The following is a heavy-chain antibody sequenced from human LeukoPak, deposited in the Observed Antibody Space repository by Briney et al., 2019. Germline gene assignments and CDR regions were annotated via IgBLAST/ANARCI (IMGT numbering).Heavy chain of an antibody. CDR1: GGSISSYY. J-gene: IGHJ5*02. Sequence: SETLSLTCTVSGGSISSYYWSWLRQPAGKGLEWIGRIYTSGSTNYNPSLKSRVTMSVDTSKNQFSLKLSSVTAADTAVYYCARGLGYYDSSGYYRWGQGTLVTVSS. D-gene: IGHD3-22*01. CDR3: ARGLGYYDSSGYYR. CDR2: IYTSGST. V-gene: IGHV4-4*07.